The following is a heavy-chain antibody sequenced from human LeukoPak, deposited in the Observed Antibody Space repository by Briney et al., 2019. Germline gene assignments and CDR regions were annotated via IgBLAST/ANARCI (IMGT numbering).Heavy chain of an antibody. CDR3: ARGYDNSRGDAFDI. V-gene: IGHV4-34*01. CDR1: DGSFSGYY. CDR2: SINHSGST. D-gene: IGHD3-22*01. J-gene: IGHJ3*02. Sequence: SETLSLTCAVYDGSFSGYYWSWIRQPPGKGLEWIGESINHSGSTNYNPSLKSRVTISVDTSKNQFSLKLSSVTAADTAVYYCARGYDNSRGDAFDIWGQGIMVTVSS.